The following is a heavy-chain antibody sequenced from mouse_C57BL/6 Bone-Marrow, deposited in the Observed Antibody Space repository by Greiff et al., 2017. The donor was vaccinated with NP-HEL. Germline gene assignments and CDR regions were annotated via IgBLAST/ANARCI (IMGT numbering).Heavy chain of an antibody. J-gene: IGHJ4*01. CDR2: IWSGGST. V-gene: IGHV2-2*01. CDR3: ALSTAQDYYAMDY. Sequence: VKLVESGPGLVQPSQSLSITCTVSGFSLTSYGVHWVRQSPGKGLEWLGVIWSGGSTDYNAAFISRLSISKDNSKSQVFFKMNSLQADDTAIYYCALSTAQDYYAMDYWGQGTSVTVSS. CDR1: GFSLTSYG. D-gene: IGHD3-2*02.